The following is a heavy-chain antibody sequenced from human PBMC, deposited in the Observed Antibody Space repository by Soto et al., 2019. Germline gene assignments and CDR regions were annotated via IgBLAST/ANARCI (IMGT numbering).Heavy chain of an antibody. CDR2: IIPILGIA. CDR3: ARVEMRRDSYNSFDY. Sequence: QVQLVQSGAEVKKPGSSVKVSCKASGGTFSSYTISWVRQAPGQGLEWMGRIIPILGIANYAQKFQGRVTITADKSTSTAYMELSSLRSEDTAVYYCARVEMRRDSYNSFDYWGQGTLVTVSS. CDR1: GGTFSSYT. D-gene: IGHD1-1*01. V-gene: IGHV1-69*02. J-gene: IGHJ4*02.